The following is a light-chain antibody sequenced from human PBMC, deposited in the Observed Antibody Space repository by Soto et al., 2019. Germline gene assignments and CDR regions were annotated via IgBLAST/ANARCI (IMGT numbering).Light chain of an antibody. CDR3: QYYDNYSWT. J-gene: IGKJ1*01. CDR1: QSIGVW. CDR2: KTS. Sequence: DIPLTQSPSTLSASVGDRVTITCRASQSIGVWLTWYQQKPGKAPKFLIYKTSTLESGVPSRFSRSGSGTEFTLTISSLQPDDFATYHCQYYDNYSWTFGQGTKVEIK. V-gene: IGKV1-5*03.